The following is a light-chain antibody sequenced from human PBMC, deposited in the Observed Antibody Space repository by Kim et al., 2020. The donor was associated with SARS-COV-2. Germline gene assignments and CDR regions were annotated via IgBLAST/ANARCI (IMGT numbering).Light chain of an antibody. CDR1: QSVSSY. CDR2: DAS. Sequence: CYPGERATLSCRASQSVSSYLAWYQQKPGQAPRLLIYDASNRATGIPARFSGSGSGTDFTLTISSLEPEDFAVYYCQQRINWPRTFGQGTKVDIK. CDR3: QQRINWPRT. J-gene: IGKJ2*01. V-gene: IGKV3-11*01.